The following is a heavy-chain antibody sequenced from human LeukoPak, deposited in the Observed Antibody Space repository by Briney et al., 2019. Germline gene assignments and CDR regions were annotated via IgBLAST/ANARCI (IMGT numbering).Heavy chain of an antibody. CDR2: ISGNGDTT. V-gene: IGHV3-23*01. Sequence: GGSLRLSCAASGFTFISYSMNWVRRAPGKGLEWVSAISGNGDTTDYAESVKGRFTISRDNSKNTLYLQMNSLRDEDTAVYYCAKDSTWNYEGDMDAWGKGTTVTVSS. D-gene: IGHD1-7*01. CDR1: GFTFISYS. J-gene: IGHJ6*03. CDR3: AKDSTWNYEGDMDA.